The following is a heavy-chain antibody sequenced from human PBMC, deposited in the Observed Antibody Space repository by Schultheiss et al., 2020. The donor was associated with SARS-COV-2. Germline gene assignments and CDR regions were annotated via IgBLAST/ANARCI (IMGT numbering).Heavy chain of an antibody. CDR3: ARVHLSEGYFQH. CDR2: ISSSSSYI. D-gene: IGHD2/OR15-2a*01. Sequence: GGSLRLSCAASGFTFSSYSMNWVRQAPGKGLEWVSSISSSSSYIYYADSVKGRFTISRDNAKNSLYLQMNSLRAEDTAVYYCARVHLSEGYFQHWGQGTLVTVSS. J-gene: IGHJ1*01. CDR1: GFTFSSYS. V-gene: IGHV3-21*01.